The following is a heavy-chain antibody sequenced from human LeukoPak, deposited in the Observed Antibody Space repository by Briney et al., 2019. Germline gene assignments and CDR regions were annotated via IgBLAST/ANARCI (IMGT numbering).Heavy chain of an antibody. CDR3: AKKIGTGPGHNWFDP. D-gene: IGHD2-8*02. Sequence: AGGSLRLSCAASGFNFCSYYMTWVRQAPGRGLEWVSVISDSGDNTYYAGSVKGRFTVSRDNSRDTLYLQMNSLRAEDTALYYCAKKIGTGPGHNWFDPWGQGTLVTVSS. CDR2: ISDSGDNT. CDR1: GFNFCSYY. J-gene: IGHJ5*02. V-gene: IGHV3-23*01.